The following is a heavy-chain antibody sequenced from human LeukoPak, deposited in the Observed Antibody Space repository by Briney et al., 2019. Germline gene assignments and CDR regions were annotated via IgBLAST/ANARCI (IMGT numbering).Heavy chain of an antibody. CDR1: GFTFSSYA. D-gene: IGHD5-18*01. Sequence: GGSLRLSCAASGFTFSSYAMHWVRQAPGKGLEWVAVISYDGSNKYYADSVKSRFTISRDNSKNTLYLQMNSLRAEDTAVYYCARGRRIQLWLSIWGQGTLVTVSS. J-gene: IGHJ4*02. V-gene: IGHV3-30*04. CDR3: ARGRRIQLWLSI. CDR2: ISYDGSNK.